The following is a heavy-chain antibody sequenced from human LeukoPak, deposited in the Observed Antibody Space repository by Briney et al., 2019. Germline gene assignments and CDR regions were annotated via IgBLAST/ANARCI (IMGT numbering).Heavy chain of an antibody. V-gene: IGHV4-59*01. D-gene: IGHD4-17*01. CDR2: IYTSGST. J-gene: IGHJ3*02. Sequence: SETLSLTCTVSGGSISSYYWSWIRQPPGKGLEWIGYIYTSGSTNYNPSLKSLVTISVDTSKNQFSLKVSSVTAADTAVYYCARDPTTVTKGFDIWGQGTLVTVSS. CDR3: ARDPTTVTKGFDI. CDR1: GGSISSYY.